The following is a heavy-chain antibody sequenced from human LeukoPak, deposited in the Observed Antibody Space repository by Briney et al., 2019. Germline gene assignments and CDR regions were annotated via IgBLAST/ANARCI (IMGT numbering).Heavy chain of an antibody. J-gene: IGHJ4*02. CDR2: IYYSGST. D-gene: IGHD3-3*01. CDR3: ARLSQERITIFAMIPHFDY. CDR1: GGPISSSSYY. Sequence: SETLSLTCTVSGGPISSSSYYWGWIRQPPGKGLEWIGSIYYSGSTYYNPSLKSRVTIPVDTSKNQFSLKLSSVTAADTAVYYCARLSQERITIFAMIPHFDYWGQGTLVTVSS. V-gene: IGHV4-39*01.